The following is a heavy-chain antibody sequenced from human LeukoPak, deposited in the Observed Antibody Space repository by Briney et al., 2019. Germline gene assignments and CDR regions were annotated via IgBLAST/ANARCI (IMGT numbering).Heavy chain of an antibody. J-gene: IGHJ6*02. CDR1: GGSIFSCY. D-gene: IGHD1-26*01. V-gene: IGHV4-59*01. CDR3: ARDRRSVIAGGTNYGMDV. Sequence: SETLSLTCTVFGGSIFSCYWCCILQHPGKGLEWFGYISYSGIPKYNPSLKSRVTISLDASKNQFSLRLSSVTAADTAVYYCARDRRSVIAGGTNYGMDVWGQGTTVTVSS. CDR2: ISYSGIP.